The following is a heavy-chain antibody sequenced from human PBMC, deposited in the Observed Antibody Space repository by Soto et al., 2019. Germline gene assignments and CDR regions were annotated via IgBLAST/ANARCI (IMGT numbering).Heavy chain of an antibody. J-gene: IGHJ4*02. Sequence: QVQLVESGRGVVQPGRSLRLSCAASGFTFSSYAMHWVRQAPGKGLEWVAVISYDGSDKYYADSVKGRFTISRDNSKNTLYLQMNSLRVEDTAVYYCASTLIRGVITTYFYYWGQGTLVTVSS. D-gene: IGHD3-10*01. CDR2: ISYDGSDK. CDR3: ASTLIRGVITTYFYY. V-gene: IGHV3-30-3*01. CDR1: GFTFSSYA.